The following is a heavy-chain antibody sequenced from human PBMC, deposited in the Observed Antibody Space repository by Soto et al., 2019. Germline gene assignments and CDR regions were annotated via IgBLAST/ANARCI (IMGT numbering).Heavy chain of an antibody. Sequence: SEPLSLTCTVSGGSISSGDYCWSWIRQPPGKGLEWIGYIYYSGSTYYNPSLKSRVTISVDTSKNQFSLKLSSVTAADTAVYYCARELELPYYYYYGMDVWGQGTTVTVSS. V-gene: IGHV4-30-4*08. CDR3: ARELELPYYYYYGMDV. CDR2: IYYSGST. CDR1: GGSISSGDYC. J-gene: IGHJ6*02. D-gene: IGHD1-7*01.